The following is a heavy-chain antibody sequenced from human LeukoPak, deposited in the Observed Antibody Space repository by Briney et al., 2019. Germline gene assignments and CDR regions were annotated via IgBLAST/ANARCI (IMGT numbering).Heavy chain of an antibody. Sequence: SETLSLTCAVYGGSFSGYYWSWIRQPPGKGLEWIGYIYYSGSTNYNPSLKSRVTISVDTSKNQFSLKLSSVTAADTAVYYCARTLYGDRFDYWGQGTLVTVSS. CDR1: GGSFSGYY. CDR3: ARTLYGDRFDY. V-gene: IGHV4-59*01. CDR2: IYYSGST. D-gene: IGHD4-17*01. J-gene: IGHJ4*02.